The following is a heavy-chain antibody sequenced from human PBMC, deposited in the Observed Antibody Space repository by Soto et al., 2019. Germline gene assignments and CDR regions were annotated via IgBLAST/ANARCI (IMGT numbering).Heavy chain of an antibody. Sequence: ELQLVESGGGLVKPGASLRLSCAGPEFSFSDAWMNWVRQAPGKGLDWVGRIKSNGDGGTTDYAAPVKGRFTISREDSKKTLYLQMNSLKIEDTAVYYCTAHNFLSGSGFDPWCQGTLVTVSS. D-gene: IGHD3-3*01. J-gene: IGHJ5*02. CDR1: EFSFSDAW. CDR3: TAHNFLSGSGFDP. V-gene: IGHV3-15*07. CDR2: IKSNGDGGTT.